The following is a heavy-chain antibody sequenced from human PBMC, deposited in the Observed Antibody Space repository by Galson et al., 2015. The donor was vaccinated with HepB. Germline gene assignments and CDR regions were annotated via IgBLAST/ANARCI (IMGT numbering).Heavy chain of an antibody. J-gene: IGHJ3*02. D-gene: IGHD6-13*01. CDR1: GFTFSDHY. CDR2: TRNKANSYTT. V-gene: IGHV3-72*01. Sequence: SLRLSCAASGFTFSDHYMDWVRQAPGKGLEWVGRTRNKANSYTTEYAASVKGRFTISRDDSNNSLYLQMNSLKTEDAAVYYCAREMVIAAAGTKAFDIWGQGTMVTVSS. CDR3: AREMVIAAAGTKAFDI.